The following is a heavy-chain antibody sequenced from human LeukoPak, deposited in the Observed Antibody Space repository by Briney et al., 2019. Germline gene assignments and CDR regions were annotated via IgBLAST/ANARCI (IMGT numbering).Heavy chain of an antibody. CDR2: IYHSGST. CDR1: GGSISSGGYS. V-gene: IGHV4-30-2*01. D-gene: IGHD3-22*01. CDR3: ARGGRDYYDSSGKGDDAFDI. J-gene: IGHJ3*02. Sequence: PSQTLSLTCAVSGGSISSGGYSWSWIRQPPGKGLEWIVYIYHSGSTYYNPSLKSRFTISVDRSKNQFSLKLSSVTAADTAVYYCARGGRDYYDSSGKGDDAFDIWGQGTMVTVSS.